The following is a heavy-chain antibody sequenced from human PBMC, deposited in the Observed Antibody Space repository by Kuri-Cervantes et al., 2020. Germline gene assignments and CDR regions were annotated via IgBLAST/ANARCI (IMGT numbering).Heavy chain of an antibody. V-gene: IGHV4-31*02. CDR2: IYYSGST. D-gene: IGHD3-16*01. J-gene: IGHJ4*02. Sequence: SCTVSGGSISSGGYYWSWIRQHPGKGLEWIGYIYYSGSTYYNPSLKSRVTISVDTSKNQFSLKLSSVTAADTAVYYCARVLMRGSFDYWGQGTLVTVSS. CDR1: GGSISSGGYY. CDR3: ARVLMRGSFDY.